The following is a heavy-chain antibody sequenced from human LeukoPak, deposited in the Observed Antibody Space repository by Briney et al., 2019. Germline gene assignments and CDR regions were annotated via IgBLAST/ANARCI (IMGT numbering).Heavy chain of an antibody. CDR2: INPNSGGT. J-gene: IGHJ3*02. CDR3: ARMAFQGAFDI. V-gene: IGHV1-2*02. CDR1: GYTLTELS. D-gene: IGHD5-24*01. Sequence: ASVKVSCKVSGYTLTELSMHWVRQAPGQGLEWMGWINPNSGGTNYAQKFQGRVTMTRDTSISTAYMELSRLRSDDTAVYYCARMAFQGAFDIWGQGTMVTVSS.